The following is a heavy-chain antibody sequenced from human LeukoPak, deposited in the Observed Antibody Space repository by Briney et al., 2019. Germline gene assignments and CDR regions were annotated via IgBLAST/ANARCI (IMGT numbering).Heavy chain of an antibody. CDR1: GFTFSTFT. V-gene: IGHV4-34*01. Sequence: GSLRLSCAASGFTFSTFTMTWVRQPPGKGLEWIGGINRSGSTNYNPSLKSRVTISVDTSKNQFSLKLSSVTAADTAVYYCASASYSRYGMDVWGQGTTVTVSS. D-gene: IGHD6-13*01. J-gene: IGHJ6*02. CDR3: ASASYSRYGMDV. CDR2: INRSGST.